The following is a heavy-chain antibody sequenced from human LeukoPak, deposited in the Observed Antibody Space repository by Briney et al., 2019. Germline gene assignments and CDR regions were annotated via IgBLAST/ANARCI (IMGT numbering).Heavy chain of an antibody. CDR1: GFTFGKYW. CDR3: AKEGSSSGWYGYYFDY. D-gene: IGHD6-19*01. V-gene: IGHV3-7*03. Sequence: GGSLRLSCVASGFTFGKYWMSWVRQAPGKGLEWVANIKLDGSEKNYVDSVKGRFTISRDNTKNSLYLQMNSLRVEDTAVYYCAKEGSSSGWYGYYFDYWGQGTLVTVSS. CDR2: IKLDGSEK. J-gene: IGHJ4*02.